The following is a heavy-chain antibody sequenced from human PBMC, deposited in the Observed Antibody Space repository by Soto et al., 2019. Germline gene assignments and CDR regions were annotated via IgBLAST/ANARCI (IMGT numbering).Heavy chain of an antibody. J-gene: IGHJ4*02. D-gene: IGHD3-22*01. Sequence: ASVKVSCKASGGTFSSYAISWVRQAPGQGLEWMGGIIPIFGTANYAQKFQGRVTITADESTSTAYMELSSLRSEDTAVYYCARVAMIVVVLTEGYFDYWGQGTRVTVSS. CDR3: ARVAMIVVVLTEGYFDY. CDR2: IIPIFGTA. CDR1: GGTFSSYA. V-gene: IGHV1-69*13.